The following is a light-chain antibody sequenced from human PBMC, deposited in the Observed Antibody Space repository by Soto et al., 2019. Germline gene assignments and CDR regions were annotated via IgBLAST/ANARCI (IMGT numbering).Light chain of an antibody. CDR3: QQYNNWPPYT. Sequence: EIVMTQSPATLSVSPGERVTLSCRASQSVSRDLAWYQQKPGQAPRLLIYGASTRATGIPARFSGSGSGTEFTLTISSLQSEDSAVYYCQQYNNWPPYTFGQGTKLGIK. J-gene: IGKJ2*01. CDR1: QSVSRD. V-gene: IGKV3-15*01. CDR2: GAS.